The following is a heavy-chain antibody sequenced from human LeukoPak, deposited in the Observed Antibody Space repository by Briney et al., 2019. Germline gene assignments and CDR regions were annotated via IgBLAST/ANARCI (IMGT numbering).Heavy chain of an antibody. J-gene: IGHJ4*02. V-gene: IGHV1-24*01. CDR3: ATSLNYRSGSYYNEPIDY. CDR1: GYTLTELS. Sequence: ASVKVSCKVSGYTLTELSMHWVRQAPGEGLEWMGGFDPEDGETIYAQKFQGRVTMTEDTSTDTAYMELSSLRSEDTAVYYCATSLNYRSGSYYNEPIDYWGQGTLVTVSS. D-gene: IGHD3-10*01. CDR2: FDPEDGET.